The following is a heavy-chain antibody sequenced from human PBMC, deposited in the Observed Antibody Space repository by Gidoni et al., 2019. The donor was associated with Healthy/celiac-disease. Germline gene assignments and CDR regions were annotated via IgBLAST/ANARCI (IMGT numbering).Heavy chain of an antibody. CDR2: IYTSGST. V-gene: IGHV4-4*07. CDR3: ARADVDWSGYVDMAFDI. CDR1: GGSISSYY. D-gene: IGHD3-3*01. J-gene: IGHJ3*02. Sequence: QVQLQESGPGLVKPSETLSLTCTVPGGSISSYYWSWIRQPAGKGLEWIVRIYTSGSTNYNPSLKSRVTMAVDTSKNQFSLKLSSVTAADTAVYYCARADVDWSGYVDMAFDIWGQGTMVTVSS.